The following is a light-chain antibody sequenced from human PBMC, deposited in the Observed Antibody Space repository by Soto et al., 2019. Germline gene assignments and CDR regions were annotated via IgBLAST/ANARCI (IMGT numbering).Light chain of an antibody. CDR3: QQRSNWPPLT. J-gene: IGKJ4*01. Sequence: EIVLTQSPVTLSLSPGERATLSCRASQSVRTYLAWYQQKPGQAPRLLIYDASNRAAGIPARFSGSGSATDFTLTISSLEPEDFAVYYCQQRSNWPPLTFGGGTKVEIK. CDR2: DAS. CDR1: QSVRTY. V-gene: IGKV3-11*01.